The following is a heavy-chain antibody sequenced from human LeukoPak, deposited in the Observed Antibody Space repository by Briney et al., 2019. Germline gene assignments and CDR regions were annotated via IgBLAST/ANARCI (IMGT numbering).Heavy chain of an antibody. CDR2: IGTAGDT. CDR1: GFTFSSYD. Sequence: PGGSLRLSCAASGFTFSSYDMHWVRHATGKGLEWVSAIGTAGDTYYPGSVKGRFTISRENAKNSLYLQMNSLRAGDTAVYYCARGPSDSSGYYFDYWGQGTLVTVSS. D-gene: IGHD6-25*01. CDR3: ARGPSDSSGYYFDY. J-gene: IGHJ4*02. V-gene: IGHV3-13*01.